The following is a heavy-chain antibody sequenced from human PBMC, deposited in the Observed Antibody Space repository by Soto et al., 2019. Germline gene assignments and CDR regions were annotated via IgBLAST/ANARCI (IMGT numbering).Heavy chain of an antibody. CDR2: IYYRGHT. CDR1: GGSINRGDYY. CDR3: ARAVSLKGEFDF. J-gene: IGHJ4*02. Sequence: TLSLTCMVSGGSINRGDYYWSWIRQPPGKGLEWIAYIYYRGHTYYNPSLKSRVSMSVDTSRNQFSLNLSSVTAGDTAVYFCARAVSLKGEFDFWGQGTLVTVSS. V-gene: IGHV4-30-4*01.